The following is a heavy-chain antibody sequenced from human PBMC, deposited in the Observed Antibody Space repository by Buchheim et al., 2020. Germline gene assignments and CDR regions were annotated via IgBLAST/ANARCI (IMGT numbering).Heavy chain of an antibody. Sequence: EVQLLESGGGLVQPGGSLRLSCAASGFTLSSYAMSWVRQAPGKGLEWVSGISGSGGSTYYTDSVKGRFTISRDNSKNTLYLQMNSLRAEDTAVYYCARPDNRYNWNDGAFDYWGQGTL. J-gene: IGHJ4*02. CDR2: ISGSGGST. D-gene: IGHD1-1*01. CDR3: ARPDNRYNWNDGAFDY. CDR1: GFTLSSYA. V-gene: IGHV3-23*01.